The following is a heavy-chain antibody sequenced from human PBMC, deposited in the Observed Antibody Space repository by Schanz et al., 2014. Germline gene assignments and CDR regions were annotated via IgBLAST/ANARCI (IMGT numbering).Heavy chain of an antibody. V-gene: IGHV3-33*08. Sequence: VQLLESGGGSVQPGGSLRLSCAASGFTFSSYAMSWVRQAPGKGLEWVAVIWSDGTNEYYADSVKGRFTISGDSSKYTVYLQMNSVRADDTAVYYCAKGPYYYYYMDVWGNGTTXTVSS. CDR3: AKGPYYYYYMDV. CDR2: IWSDGTNE. CDR1: GFTFSSYA. J-gene: IGHJ6*03.